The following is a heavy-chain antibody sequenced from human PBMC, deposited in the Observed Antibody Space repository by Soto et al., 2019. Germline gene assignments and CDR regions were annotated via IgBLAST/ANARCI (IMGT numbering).Heavy chain of an antibody. D-gene: IGHD2-15*01. CDR1: GFTFDDYT. Sequence: ESGGVVVQPGGSLRLSCAASGFTFDDYTMHWVRPAPGKGLEWVSLISWDGGSTYYADSVKGRFTISRDNSKNSLYLQMNSLRTEDTALYYCAKETDCSGGSCYSNYFDYWGQGTLVTVSS. V-gene: IGHV3-43*01. J-gene: IGHJ4*02. CDR3: AKETDCSGGSCYSNYFDY. CDR2: ISWDGGST.